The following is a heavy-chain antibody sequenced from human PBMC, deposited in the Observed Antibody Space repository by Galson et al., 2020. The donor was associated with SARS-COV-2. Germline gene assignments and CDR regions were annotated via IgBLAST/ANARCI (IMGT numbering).Heavy chain of an antibody. CDR2: FDPEDGET. CDR1: GYTLTELS. CDR3: ATSFSYYYDSSGLDY. J-gene: IGHJ4*02. Sequence: KIYCKVSGYTLTELSMHWERQAHGKGLEWMGGFDPEDGETIYAQKFQGRVTMTEDTSTDTAYMELSSLRSEDTAVYYCATSFSYYYDSSGLDYWGQDTLVIVSS. V-gene: IGHV1-24*01. D-gene: IGHD3-22*01.